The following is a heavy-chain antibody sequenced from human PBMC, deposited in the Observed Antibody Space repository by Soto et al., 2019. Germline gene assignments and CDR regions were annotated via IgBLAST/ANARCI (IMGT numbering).Heavy chain of an antibody. D-gene: IGHD3-9*01. Sequence: PGGSLRLSCAASGFTFSSYGMHWVRQAPGKGLEWVAVISYDGSNKYYADSVKGRFTISRDNSKNTLYLQMNSLRAEDTAVYYCAKWDLGGFDWLLYATPKIDYRGQGNLVTVSS. V-gene: IGHV3-30*18. CDR1: GFTFSSYG. CDR2: ISYDGSNK. CDR3: AKWDLGGFDWLLYATPKIDY. J-gene: IGHJ4*02.